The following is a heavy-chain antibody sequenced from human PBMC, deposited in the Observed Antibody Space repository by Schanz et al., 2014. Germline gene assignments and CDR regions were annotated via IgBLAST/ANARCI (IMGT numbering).Heavy chain of an antibody. CDR1: GGSIISSTW. CDR2: IDYRGNP. CDR3: ARVRPGFAIDP. Sequence: QVLLQESGPGVVKPSGTLSLTCAVSGGSIISSTWWGWVRQPPGKGLEWIGHIDYRGNPYYNESLKSRLTISLHASENQFSLQLTSVTAADTAVYYCARVRPGFAIDPWGQGTLVTVSS. J-gene: IGHJ5*02. V-gene: IGHV4-4*02. D-gene: IGHD6-25*01.